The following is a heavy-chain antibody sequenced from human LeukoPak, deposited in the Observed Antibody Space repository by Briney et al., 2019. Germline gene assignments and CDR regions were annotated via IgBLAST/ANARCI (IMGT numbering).Heavy chain of an antibody. D-gene: IGHD4-23*01. J-gene: IGHJ4*02. CDR3: ATDKDYGGNSGGFQGY. Sequence: ASVKVSCKVSGYTLTELSMHWVRQPPGKGLEWMGGFDPEDGETIYGQKFQGRVTMTEDTSTDTAYMELSSLRSEDTAVYYCATDKDYGGNSGGFQGYWGQGTLVTVSS. CDR2: FDPEDGET. CDR1: GYTLTELS. V-gene: IGHV1-24*01.